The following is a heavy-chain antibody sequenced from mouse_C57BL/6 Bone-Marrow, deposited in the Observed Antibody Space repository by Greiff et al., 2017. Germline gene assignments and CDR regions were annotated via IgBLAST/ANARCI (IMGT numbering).Heavy chain of an antibody. J-gene: IGHJ3*01. D-gene: IGHD1-1*02. CDR2: INPSSGYT. CDR1: GYTFTSYW. V-gene: IGHV1-7*01. CDR3: ARIRGSPAWFAY. Sequence: VQLQQSGAELAKPGASVKLSCKASGYTFTSYWMHWVKQRPGQGLEWIGYINPSSGYTKYNQKFKDKATLTADKSSSTSYLQLSSLPYEDSAVYYGARIRGSPAWFAYWGQGTLVTVSA.